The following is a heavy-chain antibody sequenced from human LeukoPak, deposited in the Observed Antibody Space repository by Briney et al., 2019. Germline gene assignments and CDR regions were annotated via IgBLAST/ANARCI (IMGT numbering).Heavy chain of an antibody. V-gene: IGHV3-66*01. CDR3: ARYDSSGWYGY. Sequence: GGSLRLSCAASGFTVSSNYMSWVRQAPGKGLEWVSVIYSGGSTYYADSVKGRFTISRDNSKNTLYLQMNSLRAEDTAVYYCARYDSSGWYGYWGQGTLVTVSS. CDR1: GFTVSSNY. CDR2: IYSGGST. J-gene: IGHJ4*02. D-gene: IGHD6-19*01.